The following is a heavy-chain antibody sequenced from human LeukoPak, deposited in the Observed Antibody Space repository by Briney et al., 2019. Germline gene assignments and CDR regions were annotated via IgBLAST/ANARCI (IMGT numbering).Heavy chain of an antibody. CDR3: ARDREPGIGAGY. J-gene: IGHJ4*02. CDR1: GYTFTSYY. CDR2: INPSGGST. V-gene: IGHV1-46*01. Sequence: ASVKVSCKASGYTFTSYYMHWVRQAPGQGLEWMGIINPSGGSTSYAQKFQGRVAMTRDTSTSTVYMELSSPRSDETAVYYCARDREPGIGAGYWGQGTLVTVSS. D-gene: IGHD1-26*01.